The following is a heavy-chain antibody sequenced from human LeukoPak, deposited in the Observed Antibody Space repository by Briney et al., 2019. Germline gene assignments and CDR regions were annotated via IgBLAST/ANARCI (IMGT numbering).Heavy chain of an antibody. CDR1: GFTSFTYA. CDR2: IYLAGTTE. V-gene: IGHV3-33*06. CDR3: AKGRALPDGGDAFDV. Sequence: GGSLRLSCVGSGFTSFTYAMHWVRQAPGKGLEWVATIYLAGTTECYADSVRGRFTISRDNPRNTLYLQMSTLRADDTGVYYCAKGRALPDGGDAFDVWGQGTMVTVSS. J-gene: IGHJ3*01. D-gene: IGHD3-16*01.